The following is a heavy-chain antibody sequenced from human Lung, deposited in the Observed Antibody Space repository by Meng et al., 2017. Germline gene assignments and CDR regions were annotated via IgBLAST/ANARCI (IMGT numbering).Heavy chain of an antibody. J-gene: IGHJ4*02. CDR1: GFTFSSYW. CDR2: IKQDGSEK. V-gene: IGHV3-7*01. CDR3: ARLRYYGSGSCDY. D-gene: IGHD3-10*01. Sequence: GGPLRPSCAPSGFTFSSYWMSWVRLAPGKGLEWVANIKQDGSEKYYVDSVKGRLTISRDNAKNSLYLQMNSLRAEDTAVYYCARLRYYGSGSCDYWGQGTLVTVSS.